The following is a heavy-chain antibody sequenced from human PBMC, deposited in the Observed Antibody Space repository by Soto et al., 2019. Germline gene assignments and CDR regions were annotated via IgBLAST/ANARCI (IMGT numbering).Heavy chain of an antibody. V-gene: IGHV3-21*01. CDR2: ISSSSSYI. CDR1: GFTFSSYS. D-gene: IGHD2-2*01. Sequence: EVQLVESGGGLVKPGGSLRLSCAASGFTFSSYSMNWVRQAPGKGLEWVSSISSSSSYIYYADSVKGRFTISRDNAKNSLYLQMNSLRAEDTAVYYCARDPYCSSTSCAGFDYWGQGTLSPSPQ. CDR3: ARDPYCSSTSCAGFDY. J-gene: IGHJ4*02.